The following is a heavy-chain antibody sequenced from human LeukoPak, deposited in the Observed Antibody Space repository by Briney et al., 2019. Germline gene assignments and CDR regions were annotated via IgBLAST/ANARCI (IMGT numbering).Heavy chain of an antibody. Sequence: PSETLSLTCTVSGGSISSYDWSWIRQPPGKGLEWIGYLYYSGNTNYNPSLKSRVTISIDTPKNQFSLKLSSVTAADTAVYYCARRYCSGGSCYPDYWGQGTLVTVSS. D-gene: IGHD2-15*01. J-gene: IGHJ4*02. CDR3: ARRYCSGGSCYPDY. CDR2: LYYSGNT. CDR1: GGSISSYD. V-gene: IGHV4-59*08.